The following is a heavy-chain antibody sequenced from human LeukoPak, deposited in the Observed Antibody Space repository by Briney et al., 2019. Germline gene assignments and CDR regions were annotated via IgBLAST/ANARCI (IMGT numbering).Heavy chain of an antibody. D-gene: IGHD1-26*01. CDR3: ARGQWELLNNAFDI. CDR2: ISYDGSNK. J-gene: IGHJ3*02. V-gene: IGHV3-30*04. Sequence: PGGSLRLSCAASGFTFSSYAMHWVRQAPGKGLEWVAVISYDGSNKYYADSVKGRFTISRDNSKNTLYLQMNSLRAEDTAVYYCARGQWELLNNAFDIWGQGTMVTVSS. CDR1: GFTFSSYA.